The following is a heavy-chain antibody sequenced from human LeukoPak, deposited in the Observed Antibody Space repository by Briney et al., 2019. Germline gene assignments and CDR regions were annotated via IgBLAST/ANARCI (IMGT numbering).Heavy chain of an antibody. J-gene: IGHJ3*02. V-gene: IGHV1-69*13. CDR2: IIPIFGTA. CDR3: ARDGPGADAFDI. Sequence: SVKVSCKASGGTFSSYAIGWVRQAPGQGLEWMGGIIPIFGTANYAQKFQGRVTITADESTSTAYMELSSLRSEDTAVYYCARDGPGADAFDIWGQGTMVTVSS. CDR1: GGTFSSYA.